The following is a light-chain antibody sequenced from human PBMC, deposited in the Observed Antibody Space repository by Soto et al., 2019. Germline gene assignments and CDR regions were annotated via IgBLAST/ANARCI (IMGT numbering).Light chain of an antibody. CDR1: SSDVGGYNY. V-gene: IGLV2-14*01. J-gene: IGLJ1*01. Sequence: QSALTQPASVSGSPGQSITISCTGTSSDVGGYNYVSWYQHHPGKAPKLMIYEVSNRPSGVSNRFSGSKSGNTASLTISGLQAEDEADYSCCSYTRSGTPYVFGTGTKLTVL. CDR3: CSYTRSGTPYV. CDR2: EVS.